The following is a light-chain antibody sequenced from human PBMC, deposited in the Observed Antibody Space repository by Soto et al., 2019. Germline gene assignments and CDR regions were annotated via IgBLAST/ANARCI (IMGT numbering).Light chain of an antibody. V-gene: IGLV2-14*01. CDR1: SSDIGTYNY. CDR2: DVS. Sequence: QSVLTQPASVSGSPGQSITISCTGASSDIGTYNYVSWCQQHPGKAPKVLIYDVSARPSGVSNRFSGSKSGNTASLTISGLQAEDEADYYCSSYTSSSTPIFGGGTKLTVL. J-gene: IGLJ2*01. CDR3: SSYTSSSTPI.